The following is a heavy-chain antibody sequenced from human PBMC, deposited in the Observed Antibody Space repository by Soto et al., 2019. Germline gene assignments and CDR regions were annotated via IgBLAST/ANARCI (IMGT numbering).Heavy chain of an antibody. D-gene: IGHD3-3*01. CDR1: GFTFSDYY. V-gene: IGHV3-11*01. CDR2: ISSSGSTI. J-gene: IGHJ6*03. Sequence: GGSLRLSCAASGFTFSDYYMSWIRQAPGKGLEWVSYISSSGSTIYYADSVKGRFTISRDNAKNSLYLQMNSLRAEDTAVYYCARGETYYDFWSGYYTTGGRHYYYMDVWGKGTTVTVSS. CDR3: ARGETYYDFWSGYYTTGGRHYYYMDV.